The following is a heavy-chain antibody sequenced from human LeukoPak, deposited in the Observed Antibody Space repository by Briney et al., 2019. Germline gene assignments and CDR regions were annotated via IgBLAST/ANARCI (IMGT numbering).Heavy chain of an antibody. D-gene: IGHD1-26*01. CDR1: GFTFSSSG. V-gene: IGHV3-30*02. Sequence: GGSLRLSCAASGFTFSSSGMHWVRQAPGKGLEWVAFIRYDGTSKYYADSVKGQFTISRDNSKNTVYLQMNSLRAEDTAVYYCAKETRGSYSDYWGQGTLVTVSS. CDR3: AKETRGSYSDY. J-gene: IGHJ4*02. CDR2: IRYDGTSK.